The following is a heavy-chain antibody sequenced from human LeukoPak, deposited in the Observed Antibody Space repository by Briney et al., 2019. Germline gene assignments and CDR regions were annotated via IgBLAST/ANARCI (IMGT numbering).Heavy chain of an antibody. D-gene: IGHD3-3*01. CDR3: ARRNIIPDAFDI. Sequence: SGPTLVNPTQTLTLSCTFSGFSLSTSGVAVGWIRQPPGKALEWVALIYWNDGKYYSPSLRSRLTITKDTSENQVVLTMTNMDPVDTATYYCARRNIIPDAFDIWGQGTMVSVSS. V-gene: IGHV2-5*01. CDR1: GFSLSTSGVA. CDR2: IYWNDGK. J-gene: IGHJ3*02.